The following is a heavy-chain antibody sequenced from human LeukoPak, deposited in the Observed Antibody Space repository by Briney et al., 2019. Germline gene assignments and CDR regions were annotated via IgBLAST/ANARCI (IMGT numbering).Heavy chain of an antibody. V-gene: IGHV4-59*01. CDR3: AREAQLHDFWANGYFDP. Sequence: PSETLSLTCTVSGGSISSYYWSWIRQPPGKGLEWIGYIYYSGSTNYNPSLKSRVTISVDTSKNQFSLKLSSVTAADTAVYYCAREAQLHDFWANGYFDPWGQGTLVTVSS. D-gene: IGHD3-3*01. J-gene: IGHJ4*02. CDR2: IYYSGST. CDR1: GGSISSYY.